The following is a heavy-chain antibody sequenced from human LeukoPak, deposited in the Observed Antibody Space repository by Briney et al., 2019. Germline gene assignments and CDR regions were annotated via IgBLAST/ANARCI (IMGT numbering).Heavy chain of an antibody. CDR2: LYSGGST. V-gene: IGHV3-66*01. CDR1: GLIVSTNY. CDR3: ARGSGMDV. Sequence: PGGSLRLSCTAAGLIVSTNYMSWVRQAPGKGLEWVSILYSGGSTYYADSVKGRFTISRDNSKNTLYLQMNSLRAEDTAVYYCARGSGMDVWGQGTTVTVSS. J-gene: IGHJ6*02.